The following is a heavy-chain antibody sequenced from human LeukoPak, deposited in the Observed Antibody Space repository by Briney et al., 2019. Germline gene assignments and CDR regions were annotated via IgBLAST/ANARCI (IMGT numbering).Heavy chain of an antibody. J-gene: IGHJ3*02. V-gene: IGHV3-30*09. CDR1: GFIFSNYA. CDR3: AVIVVVTASTAFDI. D-gene: IGHD2-21*02. Sequence: PGGSLRLSCAASGFIFSNYAMHWVRQAPGKGLEWVAVISYDGANKYYADSVRGRFAIPRDNSKSTLYLQMNSLRPEDTAVYYCAVIVVVTASTAFDIWGQGTMVTVSS. CDR2: ISYDGANK.